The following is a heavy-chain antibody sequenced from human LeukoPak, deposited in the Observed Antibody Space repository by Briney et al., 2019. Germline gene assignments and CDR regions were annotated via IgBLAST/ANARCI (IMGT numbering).Heavy chain of an antibody. CDR1: GVSISSSSYY. V-gene: IGHV4-39*07. J-gene: IGHJ6*03. CDR2: IYFIGIT. D-gene: IGHD3-16*01. CDR3: ARVKKGDYMDV. Sequence: SETLSLTCTVSGVSISSSSYYWGWIRQPPGKGLDWIGSIYFIGITYYNPSLKSRITISVDTSKNQLSLKLNSVIAADTAVYYCARVKKGDYMDVWGKGTTVTVSS.